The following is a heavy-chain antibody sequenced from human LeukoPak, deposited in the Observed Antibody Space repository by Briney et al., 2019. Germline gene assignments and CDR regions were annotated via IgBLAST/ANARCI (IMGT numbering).Heavy chain of an antibody. J-gene: IGHJ4*02. Sequence: SETLSLTCTVSGGSISSSSYYWGWIRQPPGKGLEWIGSIYYSGSTYYNPSLKSRVTISVDTSKNQFSLELSSVTAADTAVYYCARADEYKTGTPAYFDYWGQGTLVTVSS. CDR2: IYYSGST. D-gene: IGHD1-7*01. CDR1: GGSISSSSYY. CDR3: ARADEYKTGTPAYFDY. V-gene: IGHV4-39*07.